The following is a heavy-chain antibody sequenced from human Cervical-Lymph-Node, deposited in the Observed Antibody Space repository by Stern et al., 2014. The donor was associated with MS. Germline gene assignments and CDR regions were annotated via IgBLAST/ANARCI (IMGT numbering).Heavy chain of an antibody. J-gene: IGHJ4*02. D-gene: IGHD3-16*01. CDR2: ISWNSGGI. Sequence: VQLEESGGGMVQPGRSLRLSCAASGFIFSDYAMHWVRQGPGKGLEWVSGISWNSGGIGYSASLKGLFTISRDSAKNSLYLQINSLRVEDTALYYCVKDKGPLLDYFRAGTHPVGFDYWGQGSLVTVSS. V-gene: IGHV3-9*01. CDR1: GFIFSDYA. CDR3: VKDKGPLLDYFRAGTHPVGFDY.